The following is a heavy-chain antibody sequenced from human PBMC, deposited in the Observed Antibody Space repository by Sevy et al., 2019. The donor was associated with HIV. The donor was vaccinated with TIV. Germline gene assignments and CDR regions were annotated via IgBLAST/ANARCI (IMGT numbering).Heavy chain of an antibody. V-gene: IGHV3-7*03. CDR1: RFTFNNYW. J-gene: IGHJ4*01. D-gene: IGHD7-27*01. Sequence: GGSLRLSCAASRFTFNNYWMTWVRQAPGKGLEWVANITQDGSDKYYMESVKGRFNISRDNTKNSLYLQLNSLRAEDTAVYYCARSWDYWGQMGYWGHGTLVTVSS. CDR2: ITQDGSDK. CDR3: ARSWDYWGQMGY.